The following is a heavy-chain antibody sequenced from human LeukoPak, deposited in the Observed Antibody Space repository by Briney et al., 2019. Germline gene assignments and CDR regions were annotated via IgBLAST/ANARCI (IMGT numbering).Heavy chain of an antibody. Sequence: LVWVSRISSDASTTNYADSVKGRFTIARDNAKNTLYLQMNSLRAEDTAVYYCARELPFDYWGQGTLVTVSS. J-gene: IGHJ4*02. CDR2: ISSDASTT. D-gene: IGHD5-18*01. V-gene: IGHV3-74*01. CDR3: ARELPFDY.